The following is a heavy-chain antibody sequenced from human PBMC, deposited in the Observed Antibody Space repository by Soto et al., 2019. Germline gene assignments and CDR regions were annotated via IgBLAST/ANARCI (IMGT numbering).Heavy chain of an antibody. CDR3: ARGKGTHRD. D-gene: IGHD3-10*01. V-gene: IGHV4-59*01. Sequence: SETLSLTCSVSVVSLTSYDWSWIRQTPGKTLEWIGCIFYNGTTNYNPSLKSRVTISLDMSKNQFSLKLNSVTAEDTALYYCARGKGTHRDWGQGTRCTVSS. CDR2: IFYNGTT. J-gene: IGHJ4*02. CDR1: VVSLTSYD.